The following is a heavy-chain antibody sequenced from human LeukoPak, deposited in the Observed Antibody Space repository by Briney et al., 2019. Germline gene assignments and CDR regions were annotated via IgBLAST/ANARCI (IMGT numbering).Heavy chain of an antibody. J-gene: IGHJ2*01. CDR2: INHSRST. Sequence: SETLSLTCAVYGGSFSGYYWSWIRQPPGKGLEWIGEINHSRSTNYNPSLKSRVTISVDTSKNQFSLKLSSVTAADTAVYYCARDALRGYCSSTSCRYWYFDLWGRGTLVTVSS. V-gene: IGHV4-34*01. CDR3: ARDALRGYCSSTSCRYWYFDL. D-gene: IGHD2-2*01. CDR1: GGSFSGYY.